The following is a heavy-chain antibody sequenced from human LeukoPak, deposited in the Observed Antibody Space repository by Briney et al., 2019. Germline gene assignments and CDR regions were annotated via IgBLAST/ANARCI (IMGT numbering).Heavy chain of an antibody. CDR2: IDRSGVST. CDR3: ATNSGARDSGN. J-gene: IGHJ4*02. D-gene: IGHD5-24*01. Sequence: ASVKVSCKASGNAFSNYFIHWVRQAPGHGPEWTGVIDRSGVSTSYAQKFQGRISVSSDMSTSTEYVGLSSLTSEDTAVYFCATNSGARDSGNWGQGTLVTVSS. CDR1: GNAFSNYF. V-gene: IGHV1-46*01.